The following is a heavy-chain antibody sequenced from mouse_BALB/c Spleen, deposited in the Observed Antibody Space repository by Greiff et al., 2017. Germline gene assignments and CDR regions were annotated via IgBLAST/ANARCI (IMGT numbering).Heavy chain of an antibody. CDR3: ARRDYYYGSSSEGYAMDY. J-gene: IGHJ4*01. CDR2: ISSGSSTI. D-gene: IGHD1-1*01. Sequence: EVKLMESGGGLVQPGGSRKLSCAASGFTFSSFGMHWVRQAPEKGLEWVAYISSGSSTIYYADTVKGRFTISRDNPKNTLFLQMTSLRSEDTAMYYCARRDYYYGSSSEGYAMDYWGQGTSVTVSS. V-gene: IGHV5-17*02. CDR1: GFTFSSFG.